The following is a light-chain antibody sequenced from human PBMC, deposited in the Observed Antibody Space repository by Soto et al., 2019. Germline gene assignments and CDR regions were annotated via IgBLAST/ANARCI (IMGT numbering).Light chain of an antibody. J-gene: IGLJ3*02. CDR2: DTT. V-gene: IGLV7-46*01. CDR1: TGAVTGGHY. CDR3: LLSYSDVRV. Sequence: QAVVTQEPSLTVSPGGTVTLTCGSSTGAVTGGHYPYWFQQKPGQAPRTLIYDTTNKHSWTPARFSGSLLGGKAALTLSGAQPEDEAEYYCLLSYSDVRVCGGGTKLTVL.